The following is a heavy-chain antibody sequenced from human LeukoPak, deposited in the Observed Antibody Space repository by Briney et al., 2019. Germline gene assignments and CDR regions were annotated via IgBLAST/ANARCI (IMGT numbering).Heavy chain of an antibody. CDR1: GFSLSTSGVG. CDR2: IYWVGDK. Sequence: ASGPTLVKPTQTLTLTCTFSGFSLSTSGVGVGWIRQPPGKALEWLALIYWVGDKRYSPSLKSRLTITKDTSKNQVVLTMTNMDPVDTATYYCAHSNVAVAGTPYFDYWGQGTLVTVSS. V-gene: IGHV2-5*02. J-gene: IGHJ4*02. D-gene: IGHD6-19*01. CDR3: AHSNVAVAGTPYFDY.